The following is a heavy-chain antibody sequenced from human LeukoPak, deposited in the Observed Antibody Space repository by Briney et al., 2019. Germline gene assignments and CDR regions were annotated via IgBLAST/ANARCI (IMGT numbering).Heavy chain of an antibody. V-gene: IGHV3-21*01. CDR1: GFAFNFFS. CDR3: ARIDYYHGMDV. Sequence: GGSLRLSCATSGFAFNFFSMNWVRQVPGKGLEWISSISSDSSHIYYADSVKGRFTISRDNARNSLYLQLSSLRAGDTAIYYCARIDYYHGMDVWGQGTTVTVSS. J-gene: IGHJ6*02. CDR2: ISSDSSHI.